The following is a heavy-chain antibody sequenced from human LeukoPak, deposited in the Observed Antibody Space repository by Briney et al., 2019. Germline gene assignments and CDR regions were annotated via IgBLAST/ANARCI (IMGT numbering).Heavy chain of an antibody. J-gene: IGHJ2*01. CDR3: ATYRTSFIYWYFDL. CDR1: GGSISSGSYY. V-gene: IGHV4-61*01. CDR2: ISYTGST. D-gene: IGHD1-26*01. Sequence: SQTLSLTCTVSGGSISSGSYYWSWIRQPPGKGLEWIGYISYTGSTNYNPPLKSRVSLSVDTSKNQFSLELSSVTAADTAVYYCATYRTSFIYWYFDLWGRGTLVTVSS.